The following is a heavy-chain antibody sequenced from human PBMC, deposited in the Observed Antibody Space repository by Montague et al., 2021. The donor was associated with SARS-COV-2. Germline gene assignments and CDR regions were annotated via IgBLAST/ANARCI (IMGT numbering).Heavy chain of an antibody. J-gene: IGHJ4*02. CDR3: ARSLFSSGSF. V-gene: IGHV3-7*01. D-gene: IGHD3-10*01. CDR1: GFTFSNYW. Sequence: SLRPSCAASGFTFSNYWMNWARQAPGKGLEWVASIKPDGSGQNYXDSVKGRFTISRDNAKKSLYLQMNSLRVDDTAVYYCARSLFSSGSFWGQGTLVTVSS. CDR2: IKPDGSGQ.